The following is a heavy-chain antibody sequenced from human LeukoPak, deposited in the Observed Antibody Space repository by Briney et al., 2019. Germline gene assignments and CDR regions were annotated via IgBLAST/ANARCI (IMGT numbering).Heavy chain of an antibody. CDR1: GFTFSSYA. D-gene: IGHD6-19*01. CDR2: ISGSGGST. V-gene: IGHV3-23*01. CDR3: ATTLSGWSPPQTSYYSYYMDV. J-gene: IGHJ6*03. Sequence: PGGSLRLSCAASGFTFSSYAMSWVRQAPGKGLEWVSAISGSGGSTYYADSVKGRFTISRDNSKNSLYLQMNSLRVEDTAVYYCATTLSGWSPPQTSYYSYYMDVWGKGTTVTISS.